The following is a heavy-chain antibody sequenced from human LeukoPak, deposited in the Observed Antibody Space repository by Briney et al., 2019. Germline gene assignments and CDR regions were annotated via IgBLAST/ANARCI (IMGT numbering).Heavy chain of an antibody. CDR1: GYSISSAYY. CDR2: VYPSGST. J-gene: IGHJ4*02. V-gene: IGHV4-38-2*01. Sequence: PSETLSLTCAVSGYSISSAYYWGWIRQPPGKGLEWIGNVYPSGSTYKNPSLKSRVTISLDTSKNQFSLNLSSVTAADTAMYYCARLSGAPIRHPIYHFDYWGQGTLVTVSS. CDR3: ARLSGAPIRHPIYHFDY. D-gene: IGHD2-2*02.